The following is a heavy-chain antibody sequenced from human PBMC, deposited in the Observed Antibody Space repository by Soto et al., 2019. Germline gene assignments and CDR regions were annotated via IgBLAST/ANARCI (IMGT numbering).Heavy chain of an antibody. CDR1: GFTVSSNY. CDR2: IYSGGST. Sequence: GGSLRLSCAASGFTVSSNYMSWVRQAPGKGLEWVSVIYSGGSTYYADSVKGRFTISRDNSKNTLYLQMNSLRAEDTAVYYCARSKSGVVAATPRAFDIWGQGTMVTVSS. V-gene: IGHV3-53*01. D-gene: IGHD2-15*01. CDR3: ARSKSGVVAATPRAFDI. J-gene: IGHJ3*02.